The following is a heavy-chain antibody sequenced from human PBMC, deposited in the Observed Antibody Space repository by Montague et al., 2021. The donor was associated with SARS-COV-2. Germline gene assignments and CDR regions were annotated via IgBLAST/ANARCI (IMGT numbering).Heavy chain of an antibody. CDR2: MYYSGST. CDR3: VGTEGSGWYRDVDY. D-gene: IGHD6-19*01. V-gene: IGHV4-59*02. Sequence: SETLSLTCTVSGGSVSSYYWSWIRQPPGKGLEWIAYMYYSGSTDXNPSLKSRVTISVDTSKNQFSLKLTSVTAADTAVYYCVGTEGSGWYRDVDYWGQGTLVTVSS. J-gene: IGHJ4*02. CDR1: GGSVSSYY.